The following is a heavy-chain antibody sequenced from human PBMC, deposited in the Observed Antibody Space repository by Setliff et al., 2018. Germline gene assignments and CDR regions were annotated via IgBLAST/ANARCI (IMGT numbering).Heavy chain of an antibody. CDR2: INWNGGST. V-gene: IGHV3-20*01. Sequence: GGSLRLSCAASGFTFDDYGMSWVRQAPGKGLEWVSGINWNGGSTGYADSVKGRFTISRDKAKNSLYLQMNSLRAEDTALYHCAKGSYGELESESYFDYWGQGTMVTVSS. CDR1: GFTFDDYG. CDR3: AKGSYGELESESYFDY. J-gene: IGHJ4*02. D-gene: IGHD3-10*01.